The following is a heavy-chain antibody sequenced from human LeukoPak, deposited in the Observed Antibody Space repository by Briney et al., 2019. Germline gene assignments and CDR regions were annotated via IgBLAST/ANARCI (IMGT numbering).Heavy chain of an antibody. V-gene: IGHV4-34*01. Sequence: SETLSLTCAVSGGSFSGYYWSWIRQPPGKGLEWIGEINHSGSTNYNPSLKSRVTISVDTSKNQFSLKLSSVTAADTAVYYCARGLVVAAALNYWGQGTLVTVSS. CDR2: INHSGST. J-gene: IGHJ4*02. CDR1: GGSFSGYY. D-gene: IGHD2-15*01. CDR3: ARGLVVAAALNY.